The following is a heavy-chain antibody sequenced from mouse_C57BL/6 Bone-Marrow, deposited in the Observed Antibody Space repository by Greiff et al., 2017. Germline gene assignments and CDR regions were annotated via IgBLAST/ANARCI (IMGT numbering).Heavy chain of an antibody. D-gene: IGHD1-1*01. CDR3: ARYYDGSTFFDY. V-gene: IGHV1-42*01. Sequence: VQLKQSGPELVKPGASVKLSCKASGYSFTGYYMHWVKQSPEQSLEWIGEINPSTGGTTYNQKFKAKATLTVDKSSSTAYMQLKSLTSEDSAVYYCARYYDGSTFFDYWGQGTTLTVSS. J-gene: IGHJ2*01. CDR1: GYSFTGYY. CDR2: INPSTGGT.